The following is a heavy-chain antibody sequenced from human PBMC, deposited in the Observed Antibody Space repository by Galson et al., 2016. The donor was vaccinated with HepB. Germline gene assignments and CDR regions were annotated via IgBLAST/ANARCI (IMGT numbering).Heavy chain of an antibody. CDR1: GFSLSTSGVG. CDR2: IYWDDDK. Sequence: PALVKPTQTLTLTCTFSGFSLSTSGVGVGWVRQPPGKALEWLALIYWDDDKRYSPSLKSRLTITKDTSKNQVVLTMTNMDPVGTATYYCALFRLAVPFDPWGQGTLVTVSS. V-gene: IGHV2-5*02. D-gene: IGHD6-19*01. CDR3: ALFRLAVPFDP. J-gene: IGHJ5*02.